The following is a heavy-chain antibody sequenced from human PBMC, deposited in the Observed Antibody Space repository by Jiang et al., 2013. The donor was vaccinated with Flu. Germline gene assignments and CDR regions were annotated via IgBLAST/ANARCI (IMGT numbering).Heavy chain of an antibody. D-gene: IGHD3-22*01. CDR2: ISGYDGRT. V-gene: IGHV1-18*01. CDR3: VKDYYDISGYEYDCFDP. J-gene: IGHJ5*02. Sequence: CKASGYTFSSYGISWVRQAPGQGLEWMGWISGYDGRTNYARKFQGRVTMTTGTSTSTAYMELRSLRSDDAAVYYCVKDYYDISGYEYDCFDPWGQGTLVTVSS. CDR1: GYTFSSYG.